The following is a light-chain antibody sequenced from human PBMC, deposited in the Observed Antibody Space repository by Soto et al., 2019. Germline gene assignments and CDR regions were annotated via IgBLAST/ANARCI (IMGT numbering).Light chain of an antibody. J-gene: IGKJ1*01. CDR1: QSVTSN. CDR2: SSS. V-gene: IGKV3-15*01. Sequence: EIVMTHSPSTLSVSPGYSATLSCRASQSVTSNLAWYQHKPGQAPRLLIYSSSTGAAGIPARFGGSGSGTEFTFSISSLQSEDFAVYYCQQYNNWPRTFGQGTKVDIK. CDR3: QQYNNWPRT.